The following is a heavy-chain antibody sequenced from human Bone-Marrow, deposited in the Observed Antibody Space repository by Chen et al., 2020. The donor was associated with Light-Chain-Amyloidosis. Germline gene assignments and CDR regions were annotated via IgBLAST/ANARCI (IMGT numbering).Heavy chain of an antibody. J-gene: IGHJ6*02. CDR3: TSGAAADKYYYGLDV. D-gene: IGHD6-13*01. V-gene: IGHV3-49*03. CDR2: IRRKSYGGTT. CDR1: GFTFGDYA. Sequence: EVQLVEFGGDFVQPGRSLRLSCTGSGFTFGDYAVSWLRQAPGKGLEWVGFIRRKSYGGTTEYAASVIGRFTISRDDSISTAYLQMNSLRTDDTAVYSCTSGAAADKYYYGLDVWGQGTTVTVSS.